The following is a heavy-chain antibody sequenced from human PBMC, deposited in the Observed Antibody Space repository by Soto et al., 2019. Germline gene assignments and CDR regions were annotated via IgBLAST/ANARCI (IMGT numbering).Heavy chain of an antibody. Sequence: GGSLRLSCAVFGFTFSNYEMNWVRQAPGKGLEWVSYISNSGRAIYYAESVKGRFTISRDNAKNSLYLQMNSLRAEDTAVYYCARDPEIYGGKFDYGL. CDR3: ARDPEIYGGKFDYGL. V-gene: IGHV3-48*03. CDR2: ISNSGRAI. CDR1: GFTFSNYE. D-gene: IGHD3-16*01. J-gene: IGHJ6*01.